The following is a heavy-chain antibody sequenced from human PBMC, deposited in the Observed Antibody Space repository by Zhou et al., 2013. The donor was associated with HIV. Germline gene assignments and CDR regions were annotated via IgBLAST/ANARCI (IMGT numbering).Heavy chain of an antibody. Sequence: QVQLMQSGGEVKRPGASVKVSCKASGYTLTGFGLSWVRQAPGQGLEWMGWISAYNGNTNYAQKFQGRVTMTTDTSTSTAYMELRSLRSDDTAVYYCARALSARWIGGGFFYMDVWGQGTTVTVS. J-gene: IGHJ6*03. CDR1: GYTLTGFG. CDR3: ARALSARWIGGGFFYMDV. V-gene: IGHV1-18*01. D-gene: IGHD6-25*01. CDR2: ISAYNGNT.